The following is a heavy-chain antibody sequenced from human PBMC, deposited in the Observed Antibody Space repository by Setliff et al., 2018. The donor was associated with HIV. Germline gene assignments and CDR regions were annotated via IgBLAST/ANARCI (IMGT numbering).Heavy chain of an antibody. V-gene: IGHV3-48*01. CDR3: ARVRNPTVHTMYFDS. CDR2: INPAGITM. Sequence: GSLRLSCAASGFTVSSNYMIWVRQAPGRGLEWLSYINPAGITMYYADSVRGRFTISRDNAQSSLYLQINSLRAEDTAFYYCARVRNPTVHTMYFDSWGQGTLVTVSS. J-gene: IGHJ4*02. D-gene: IGHD4-4*01. CDR1: GFTVSSNY.